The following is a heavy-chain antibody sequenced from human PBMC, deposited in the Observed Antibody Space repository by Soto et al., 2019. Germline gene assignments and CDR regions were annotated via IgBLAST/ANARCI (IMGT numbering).Heavy chain of an antibody. D-gene: IGHD2-15*01. CDR2: IAYDESSK. V-gene: IGHV3-30*04. J-gene: IGHJ6*02. CDR1: GLTFNSYA. CDR3: AKGYCTSGSCLYYYGLED. Sequence: GGSLRLSCVASGLTFNSYAMHWVRQAPGKGLEWVAVIAYDESSKYYIDSVRGRFTISRDNSKNTLFLEMNSLRSDDTAVYFCAKGYCTSGSCLYYYGLEDWGQGTTVTVSS.